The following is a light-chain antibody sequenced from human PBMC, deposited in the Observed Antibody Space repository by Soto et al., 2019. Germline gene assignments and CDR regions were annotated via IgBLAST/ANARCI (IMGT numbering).Light chain of an antibody. CDR1: QSVSSY. J-gene: IGKJ4*01. Sequence: EIVLTQSPATLSLSPGETATLSCGASQSVSSYLAWYQQKPGQAPRLLIYDASNRATGIPARFSGSGSGTDFTLTISSLEPEDFAIYYCQQRSNWPPVTFGGGTKVEIK. CDR3: QQRSNWPPVT. CDR2: DAS. V-gene: IGKV3-11*01.